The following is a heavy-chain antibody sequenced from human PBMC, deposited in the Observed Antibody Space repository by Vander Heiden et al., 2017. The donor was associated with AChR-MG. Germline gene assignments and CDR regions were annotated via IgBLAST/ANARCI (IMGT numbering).Heavy chain of an antibody. CDR3: AKDRLQWLGMPDY. J-gene: IGHJ4*02. V-gene: IGHV3-9*01. D-gene: IGHD6-19*01. CDR2: ISWNSGSI. Sequence: EVQLVESGGGLVQPGRSLTLSCADSGFTFDDYAMHWVRQAPGKGLEWVSGISWNSGSIGYADSVKGRFTSSRDNAKNSLYLQMNSLRAEDTALYYCAKDRLQWLGMPDYWGQGTLVTVSS. CDR1: GFTFDDYA.